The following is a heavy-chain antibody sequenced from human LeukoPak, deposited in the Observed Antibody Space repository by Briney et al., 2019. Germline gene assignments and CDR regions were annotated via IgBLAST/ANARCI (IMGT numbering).Heavy chain of an antibody. CDR1: GLTFNNYG. V-gene: IGHV3-30*18. J-gene: IGHJ4*02. CDR3: AKDPRGDDDDY. CDR2: ISYDGSYK. D-gene: IGHD3-16*01. Sequence: PGGSLRLSCAASGLTFNNYGIHWVRQAPGKGLEWVAVISYDGSYKDYADSVKGRFTISRDNSKNTLYLQMNSLRAEDTAVYYCAKDPRGDDDDYWGQGTLVTVSS.